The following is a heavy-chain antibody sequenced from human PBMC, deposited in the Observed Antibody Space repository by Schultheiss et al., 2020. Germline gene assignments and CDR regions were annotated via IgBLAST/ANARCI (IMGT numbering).Heavy chain of an antibody. V-gene: IGHV3-64*01. CDR1: GFTFSSYA. CDR2: ISSNGGST. J-gene: IGHJ4*02. CDR3: ARWPRSGGYYFDY. D-gene: IGHD3-16*01. Sequence: ESLKISCAASGFTFSSYAMHWVRQAPGKGLEYVSAISSNGGSTYYANSVKGRFTISRDNSKNTLYLQMGSLRAEDMAVYYCARWPRSGGYYFDYWGQGTLVTVSS.